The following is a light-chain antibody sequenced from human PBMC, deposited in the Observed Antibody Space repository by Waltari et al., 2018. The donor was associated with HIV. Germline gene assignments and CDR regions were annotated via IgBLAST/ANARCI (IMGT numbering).Light chain of an antibody. CDR1: QTVNSNY. CDR3: QQYDSSPLT. V-gene: IGKV3-20*01. Sequence: DIALTQSPGTLSLSPGKRATLSCRASQTVNSNYLAWYQQRPGQAPRLLIYGASSRATGIPDRCSGSGSGTDFTLTINRLEPEDFAVYYCQQYDSSPLTFGGGTRVEIK. J-gene: IGKJ4*01. CDR2: GAS.